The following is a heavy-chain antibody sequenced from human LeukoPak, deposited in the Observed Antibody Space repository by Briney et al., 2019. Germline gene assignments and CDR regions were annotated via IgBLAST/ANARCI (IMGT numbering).Heavy chain of an antibody. CDR3: ARSYGDYGNRYYYMDV. CDR2: INPNSGGT. CDR1: GYTFTGYY. V-gene: IGHV1-2*06. Sequence: GASVKVSCKASGYTFTGYYMHWVRQAPGQGLEWMGRINPNSGGTNYAQKFQGGVTMTRDTSISTAYMELSRLRSDDTAVYYCARSYGDYGNRYYYMDVWGKGTTVTVSS. D-gene: IGHD4-17*01. J-gene: IGHJ6*03.